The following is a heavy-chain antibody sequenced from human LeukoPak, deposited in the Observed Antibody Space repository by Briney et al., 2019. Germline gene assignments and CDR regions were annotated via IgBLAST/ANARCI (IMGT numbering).Heavy chain of an antibody. D-gene: IGHD5-12*01. J-gene: IGHJ4*02. CDR3: ARVSSGYDSSFGY. Sequence: ASVKVSYKASGYTFTGYYMHWVRQAPGQGLEWMGWINPNSGGTNYAQKSQGRVTMTRDTSISTAYMELSRLRSDDTAVYYCARVSSGYDSSFGYWGQGTLVTVSS. CDR2: INPNSGGT. CDR1: GYTFTGYY. V-gene: IGHV1-2*02.